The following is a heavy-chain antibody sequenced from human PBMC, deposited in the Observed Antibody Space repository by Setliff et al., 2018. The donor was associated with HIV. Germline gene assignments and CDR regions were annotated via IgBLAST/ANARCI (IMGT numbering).Heavy chain of an antibody. Sequence: KTSETLSLTCSVSESSISSSSYYWGWIRQSPGKGLEWIGTFYYTGSTYYNPSLKSRVTISADMSKNQISLKLKYVTAADTAVYYCARGDYRIIAAAGSGWFDPWGQGTRVTVSS. CDR3: ARGDYRIIAAAGSGWFDP. CDR2: FYYTGST. D-gene: IGHD6-13*01. CDR1: ESSISSSSYY. J-gene: IGHJ5*02. V-gene: IGHV4-39*01.